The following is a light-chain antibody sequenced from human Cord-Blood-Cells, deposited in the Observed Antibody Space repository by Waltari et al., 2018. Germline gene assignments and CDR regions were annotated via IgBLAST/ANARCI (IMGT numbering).Light chain of an antibody. J-gene: IGKJ3*01. V-gene: IGKV1-39*01. Sequence: DIQMPQSPSSLSASVGDRVTITCRASQSISSYLNWYQQKQGKAPKLLIYAASSLQSGVPSRFSGSGSGTDFTLSISSLQPEDFATYYCQQSYSTIFTFGPGTKVDIK. CDR2: AAS. CDR3: QQSYSTIFT. CDR1: QSISSY.